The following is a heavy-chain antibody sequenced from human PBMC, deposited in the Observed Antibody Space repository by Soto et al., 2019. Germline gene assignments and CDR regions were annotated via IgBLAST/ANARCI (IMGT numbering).Heavy chain of an antibody. D-gene: IGHD4-17*01. Sequence: PWGSLRLSCAASGFTFSSYAMSWVRQAPGRGLEWVSAISGSGGSTYYADSVKGRFTISRDNSKNTLYLQMNSLRAEDTAVYYSAKDMMTTVTTSYYGMDVWGQGTTVTVSS. CDR3: AKDMMTTVTTSYYGMDV. CDR2: ISGSGGST. CDR1: GFTFSSYA. J-gene: IGHJ6*02. V-gene: IGHV3-23*01.